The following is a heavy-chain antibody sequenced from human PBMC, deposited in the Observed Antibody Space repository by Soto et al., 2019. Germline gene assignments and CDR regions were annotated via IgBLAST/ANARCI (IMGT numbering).Heavy chain of an antibody. Sequence: HPGGSLRLSCAASGFTLSTYSMNWFRQAPGKGLEWVSSISGSGGSTYYADSVRGRFTVSRDNSNNTLHLQMNSLRAEDTALYYCARDYYDSSGSPRAPLFDYWGQGTLVTVSS. CDR1: GFTLSTYS. CDR3: ARDYYDSSGSPRAPLFDY. J-gene: IGHJ4*02. V-gene: IGHV3-23*01. D-gene: IGHD3-22*01. CDR2: ISGSGGST.